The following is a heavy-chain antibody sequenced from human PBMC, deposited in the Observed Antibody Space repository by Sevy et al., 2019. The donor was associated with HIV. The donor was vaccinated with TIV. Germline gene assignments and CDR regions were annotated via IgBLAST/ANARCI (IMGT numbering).Heavy chain of an antibody. V-gene: IGHV3-30-3*01. J-gene: IGHJ3*02. CDR2: ISYDGAIK. D-gene: IGHD3-22*01. CDR1: GFTFSRYA. CDR3: AGNPNYSDDSSGSVHDAFDI. Sequence: GGSLRLSCAASGFTFSRYAMHWVRQAPGKGLEWVTIISYDGAIKYYAESVKGRFTISRDNSKNTLYLQMNSLSTDDTAVYYCAGNPNYSDDSSGSVHDAFDIWGQGTTVTVSS.